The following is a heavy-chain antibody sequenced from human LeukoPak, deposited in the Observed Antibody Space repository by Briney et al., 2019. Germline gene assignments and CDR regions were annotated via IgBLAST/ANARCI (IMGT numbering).Heavy chain of an antibody. CDR3: VRRNYFDY. CDR1: GFTFSSYA. J-gene: IGHJ4*02. V-gene: IGHV3-23*01. CDR2: IRDRGGNT. Sequence: GGSLRLSCAASGFTFSSYAMSWVRRAPGKGLEWVSGIRDRGGNTYYAGSVKGRFTISRDNSKKTLYLQMNSLRAEDTAVYYCVRRNYFDYWGQGTLVTVSS.